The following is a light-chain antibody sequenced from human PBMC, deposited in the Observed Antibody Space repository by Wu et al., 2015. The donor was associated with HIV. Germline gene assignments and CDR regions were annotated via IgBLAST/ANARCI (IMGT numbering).Light chain of an antibody. CDR1: QGISNY. CDR3: QKYNTAPWT. CDR2: AAS. V-gene: IGKV1-27*01. Sequence: DIQMTQSPSSLSASVGDRVNITCRASQGISNYLAWYQQKPGKLPKLLIYAASTLQSGVPSRFSGSESGTDFTLTISSLQPEDVATYYCQKYNTAPWTFGQGTKVEMK. J-gene: IGKJ1*01.